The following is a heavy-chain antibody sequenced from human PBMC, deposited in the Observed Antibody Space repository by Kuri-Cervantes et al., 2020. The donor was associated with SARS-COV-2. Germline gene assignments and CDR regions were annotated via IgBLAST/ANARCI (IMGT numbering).Heavy chain of an antibody. D-gene: IGHD4-17*01. CDR2: ISSNGGST. CDR1: GFTFSSYA. J-gene: IGHJ2*01. CDR3: ARGPRSGTTVGYFDL. Sequence: GGSLRLSCAASGFTFSSYAMHWVRQAPGKGLEYVSAISSNGGSTYYANSVKGRFTISRDNPKNTLYLQMGSLRAEDMAVYYCARGPRSGTTVGYFDLWGRGTLVTVSS. V-gene: IGHV3-64*01.